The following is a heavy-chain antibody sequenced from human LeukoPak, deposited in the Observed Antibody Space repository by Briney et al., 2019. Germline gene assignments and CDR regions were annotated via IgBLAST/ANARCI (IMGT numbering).Heavy chain of an antibody. Sequence: SETLSLTCAVYGGSFSGYYWSWIRQPPGKGLEWIGEINHSGSTNYNPSLKSRVTISVDTSKNQFSLKLSSVTAADTAVYYCARGPYSSSWYSDYVRAFDIWGQGTMVTVSS. CDR3: ARGPYSSSWYSDYVRAFDI. V-gene: IGHV4-34*01. CDR1: GGSFSGYY. CDR2: INHSGST. J-gene: IGHJ3*02. D-gene: IGHD6-13*01.